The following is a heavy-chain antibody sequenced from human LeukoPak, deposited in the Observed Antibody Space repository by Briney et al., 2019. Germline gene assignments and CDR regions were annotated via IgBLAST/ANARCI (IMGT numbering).Heavy chain of an antibody. Sequence: SETLSLTCTVSGGSIGSSSYYWGWIRQPPGKGLEWIGSIYYSGSTYYNPSLKSRVTLSVDTSMNQFSLKLSSVAAADTAVYYCARARDYGDYFRWFDPWGQGTLVTVSS. CDR1: GGSIGSSSYY. D-gene: IGHD4-17*01. J-gene: IGHJ5*02. CDR3: ARARDYGDYFRWFDP. CDR2: IYYSGST. V-gene: IGHV4-39*07.